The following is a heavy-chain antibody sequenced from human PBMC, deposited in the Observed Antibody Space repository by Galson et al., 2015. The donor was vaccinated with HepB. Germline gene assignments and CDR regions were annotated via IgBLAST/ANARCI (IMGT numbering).Heavy chain of an antibody. CDR3: ARDKSGSIDY. J-gene: IGHJ4*02. CDR2: ITWSGDTT. CDR1: GFTFSYYY. Sequence: SLRLSCAASGFTFSYYYMSWVRQAPGEGLEWISIITWSGDTTYHTDSVKSRFTISRDNAKNSLSLQMNSLRVEDTAVYYCARDKSGSIDYWGQGSLVTVSS. V-gene: IGHV3-11*01. D-gene: IGHD3-10*01.